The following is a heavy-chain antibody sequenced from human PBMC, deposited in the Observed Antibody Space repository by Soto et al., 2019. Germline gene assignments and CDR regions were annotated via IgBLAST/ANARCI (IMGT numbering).Heavy chain of an antibody. D-gene: IGHD6-13*01. Sequence: GGSLRLSCAASGFTVSSNYMSWVSQAPGKGLEWVSVIYSGGRTNYAYYVKGRFTISSDNSKNTLYLQMNSMRAEDTALYYCARDRGYSCSWYFDYWGQGTLVTVSS. CDR2: IYSGGRT. CDR1: GFTVSSNY. J-gene: IGHJ4*02. CDR3: ARDRGYSCSWYFDY. V-gene: IGHV3-53*01.